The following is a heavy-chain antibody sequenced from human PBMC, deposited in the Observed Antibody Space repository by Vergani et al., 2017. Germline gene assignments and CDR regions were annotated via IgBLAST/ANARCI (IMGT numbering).Heavy chain of an antibody. V-gene: IGHV3-7*03. Sequence: EVQLLESGGGLVQPGGSLRLSCAASGFTFSSYAMSWVRQAPGKGLEWVANIKQDGSEKYYVDSVKGRFTISRDNAKNSLYLQMNSLRAEDTAVYYCARVRDDYYDSSGGFYYFDYWGQGTLVTVSS. D-gene: IGHD3-22*01. J-gene: IGHJ4*02. CDR1: GFTFSSYA. CDR3: ARVRDDYYDSSGGFYYFDY. CDR2: IKQDGSEK.